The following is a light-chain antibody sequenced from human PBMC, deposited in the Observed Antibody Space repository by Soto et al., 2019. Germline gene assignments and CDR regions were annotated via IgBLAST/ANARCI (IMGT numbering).Light chain of an antibody. Sequence: EIVMTQSPATRGATPGAKAPLSGRASQSVGKSLAWYQQKPGQAPRLLISDASTRATGTPARFSGSGSGTDFTLTISSLEPEDFAVYYCQQRSNLVSFGPGTRLEIK. CDR3: QQRSNLVS. CDR2: DAS. CDR1: QSVGKS. J-gene: IGKJ5*01. V-gene: IGKV3-11*01.